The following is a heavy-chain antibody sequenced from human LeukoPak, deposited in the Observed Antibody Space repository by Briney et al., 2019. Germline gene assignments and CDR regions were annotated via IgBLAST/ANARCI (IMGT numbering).Heavy chain of an antibody. J-gene: IGHJ4*02. CDR1: EYTFTSYA. CDR3: ARGGSSWYDY. CDR2: INTNTGNS. Sequence: GASVKVSCKASEYTFTSYAMNWVRQAPGQGLEWMGWINTNTGNSTYARGFTGRFVFSLDTSVNTAYLEISSLKGEGSAVYYCARGGSSWYDYWGQGTLVTVSS. D-gene: IGHD6-13*01. V-gene: IGHV7-4-1*02.